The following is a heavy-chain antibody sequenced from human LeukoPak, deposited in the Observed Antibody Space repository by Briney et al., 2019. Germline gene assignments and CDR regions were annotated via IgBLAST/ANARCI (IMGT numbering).Heavy chain of an antibody. CDR3: ARGRLIRLENFFDL. CDR2: VSRDGSDV. Sequence: PGGSLRLSCAASGFTFSNYEMHWVRQAPGKGLEWVAYVSRDGSDVYYADSARGRFTISSDNDKNSVILQMNSLRAEDTAVYYCARGRLIRLENFFDLWGQGTLVTVSS. CDR1: GFTFSNYE. D-gene: IGHD2-21*01. J-gene: IGHJ4*02. V-gene: IGHV3-48*03.